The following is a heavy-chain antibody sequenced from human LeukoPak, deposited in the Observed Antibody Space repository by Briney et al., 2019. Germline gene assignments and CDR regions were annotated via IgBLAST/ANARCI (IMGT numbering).Heavy chain of an antibody. CDR2: MNPNSGNT. V-gene: IGHV1-8*01. CDR3: ASHREVATINPYYYGMDV. D-gene: IGHD5-12*01. Sequence: ASVKVSCKASGYTFTSYDINWVRQATGQGLEWMGWMNPNSGNTGYAQKLQGRVTMTTDTSTSTAYMELRSLRSDDTAVYYCASHREVATINPYYYGMDVWGQGTTVTVSS. CDR1: GYTFTSYD. J-gene: IGHJ6*02.